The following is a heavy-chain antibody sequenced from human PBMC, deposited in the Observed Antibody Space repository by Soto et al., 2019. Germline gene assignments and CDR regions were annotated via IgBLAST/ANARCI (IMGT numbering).Heavy chain of an antibody. CDR3: ARVTMVIRDSDHFGVDV. J-gene: IGHJ6*02. CDR2: ISHTGTT. Sequence: SETLSLTCLVSGFPISSPYSWGWIRQPPGKGLEWIGSISHTGTTSYSPSLTSRVSISVDTSKDQVSLKLTSVTAADTAVYFCARVTMVIRDSDHFGVDVWGHGTTVTVSS. V-gene: IGHV4-38-2*02. D-gene: IGHD4-17*01. CDR1: GFPISSPYS.